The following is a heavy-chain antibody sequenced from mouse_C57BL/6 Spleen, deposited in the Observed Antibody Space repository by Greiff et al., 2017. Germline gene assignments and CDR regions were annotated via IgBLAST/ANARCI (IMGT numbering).Heavy chain of an antibody. D-gene: IGHD1-1*01. J-gene: IGHJ1*03. CDR1: GYTFTSYW. CDR2: IYPGSGST. CDR3: ARDRRTTVVPGWFDV. V-gene: IGHV1-55*01. Sequence: VQLQQPGAELVKPGASVKMSCKASGYTFTSYWITWVKQRPGQSLEWIGDIYPGSGSTNYNEKFKSKATLTVDTSSSTAYMQLSSLTSADSAVYYYARDRRTTVVPGWFDVWGTGTTVTVSS.